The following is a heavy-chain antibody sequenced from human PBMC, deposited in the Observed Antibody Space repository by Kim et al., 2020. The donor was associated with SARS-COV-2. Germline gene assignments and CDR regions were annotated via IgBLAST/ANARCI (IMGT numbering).Heavy chain of an antibody. CDR3: ARDRSPLRFFNWYLYGGKDVFAI. J-gene: IGHJ3*02. Sequence: GGSLRLSCEGSGFDFSDYWMTWVRQAPGKGLEWVANIKHDGSQIYYVDSVKGRFTISRDNAENTVFLQMSSLTVEDTATYFCARDRSPLRFFNWYLYGGKDVFAIGGQGPMVLVSS. CDR1: GFDFSDYW. V-gene: IGHV3-7*01. CDR2: IKHDGSQI. D-gene: IGHD3-9*01.